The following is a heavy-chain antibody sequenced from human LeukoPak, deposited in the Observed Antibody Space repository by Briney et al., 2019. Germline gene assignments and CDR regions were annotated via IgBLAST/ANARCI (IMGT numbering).Heavy chain of an antibody. CDR1: GFTFSSYG. D-gene: IGHD2-2*01. CDR2: ISYDGSNK. CDR3: ARPGEYQLLFGVYY. Sequence: PGGSLRLSCAASGFTFSSYGMHWVRQAPGKGLEWVAVISYDGSNKYYANSVKGRFTISRDNSKNTPYLQMNSLRAEDTAVYYCARPGEYQLLFGVYYWGQGTLVTVSS. V-gene: IGHV3-30*03. J-gene: IGHJ4*02.